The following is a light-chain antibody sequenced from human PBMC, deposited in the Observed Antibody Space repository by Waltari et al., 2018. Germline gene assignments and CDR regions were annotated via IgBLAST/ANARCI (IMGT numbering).Light chain of an antibody. CDR3: QQLSIYPYT. CDR1: QGISSN. J-gene: IGKJ2*01. V-gene: IGKV1-9*01. CDR2: AAS. Sequence: IQLTQSPSSLSASVGDRVTITCRASQGISSNLACYQQKPGKAPGLLIFAASTLQSGVPSRFSGSGSGTDFTLTISSLQPEDFATYYCQQLSIYPYTFGQGTKLEIE.